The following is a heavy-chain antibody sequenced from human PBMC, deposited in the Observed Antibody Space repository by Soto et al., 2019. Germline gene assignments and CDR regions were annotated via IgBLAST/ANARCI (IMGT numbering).Heavy chain of an antibody. V-gene: IGHV4-4*07. CDR2: IYTSGST. D-gene: IGHD3-3*01. CDR1: GGSISSYY. J-gene: IGHJ5*02. CDR3: ARGRFLEWSGGWFDP. Sequence: SETLSLTCTVSGGSISSYYWSWIRQPAGRGLEWIGRIYTSGSTNYNPSLKSRVTMSVDTSKNQFSLKLSSVTAADTAVYYCARGRFLEWSGGWFDPWGKGTLVTVSX.